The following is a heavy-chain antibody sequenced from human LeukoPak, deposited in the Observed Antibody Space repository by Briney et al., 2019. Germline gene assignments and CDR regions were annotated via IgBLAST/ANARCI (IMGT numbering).Heavy chain of an antibody. J-gene: IGHJ4*02. CDR3: ATNVDTAMDPYFDY. V-gene: IGHV1-24*01. CDR2: FDPGDGET. D-gene: IGHD5-18*01. Sequence: GASVKVSCKVSGYTLTELSMHWVRQAPGKGLEWMGGFDPGDGETIYAQKFQGRVTMTEDTSTDTAYMELSSLRSEDTAVYYCATNVDTAMDPYFDYWGQGTLVTVSS. CDR1: GYTLTELS.